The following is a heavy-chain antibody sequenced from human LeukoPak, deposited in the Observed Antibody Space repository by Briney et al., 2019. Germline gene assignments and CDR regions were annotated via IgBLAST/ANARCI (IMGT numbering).Heavy chain of an antibody. CDR2: ISGSGGYT. D-gene: IGHD6-19*01. Sequence: QPGGSLRLSCAASGFTFSSYAMCWVRQAPGKGLEWVSVISGSGGYTYYADSVKGRFTISRGNSKNTLYLQMNSLRAEDTAVYYCAKLAVADGQWGQGTLVTVSS. CDR3: AKLAVADGQ. CDR1: GFTFSSYA. J-gene: IGHJ4*02. V-gene: IGHV3-23*01.